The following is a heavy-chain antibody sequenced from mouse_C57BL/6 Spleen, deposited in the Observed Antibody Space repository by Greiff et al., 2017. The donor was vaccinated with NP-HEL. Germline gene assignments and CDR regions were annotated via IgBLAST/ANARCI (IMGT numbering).Heavy chain of an antibody. CDR1: GYTFTSYG. V-gene: IGHV1-81*01. D-gene: IGHD3-2*02. CDR2: IYPRSGNT. J-gene: IGHJ4*01. Sequence: QVQLQQSGAELARPGASVKLSCKASGYTFTSYGISWVKQRPGQGLEWIGEIYPRSGNTYYNEKFKGKATLTADKSSSTAYMELRSLTSEDSAVYFCARKGDSSGYFYAMDYWGQGTSVTVSS. CDR3: ARKGDSSGYFYAMDY.